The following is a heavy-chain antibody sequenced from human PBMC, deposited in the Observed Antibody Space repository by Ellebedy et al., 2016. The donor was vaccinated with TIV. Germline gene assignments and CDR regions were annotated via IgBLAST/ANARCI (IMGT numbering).Heavy chain of an antibody. CDR2: INHSGST. D-gene: IGHD3-22*01. CDR1: GGSFSDYY. V-gene: IGHV4-34*01. CDR3: ARVGEYYDSSGYYPHHFDY. Sequence: MPLETLSLTCAVSGGSFSDYYWSWIRQPPGKGLEWIGEINHSGSTNYSPSLKSRVTMSVDTSKNQFSLKLSFASAADTALYYCARVGEYYDSSGYYPHHFDYWGHGTLVTVSS. J-gene: IGHJ4*01.